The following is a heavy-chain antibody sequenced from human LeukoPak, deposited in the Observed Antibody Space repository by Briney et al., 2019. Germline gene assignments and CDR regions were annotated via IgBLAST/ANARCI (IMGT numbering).Heavy chain of an antibody. J-gene: IGHJ4*02. V-gene: IGHV4-34*01. CDR3: ARRRWLDY. D-gene: IGHD4-23*01. CDR1: GGSFSGYY. Sequence: SETLSLTCAVYGGSFSGYYWSWIRQPPGKGLEWIGEINHSGSTNYNPSLKGRVTISVDTSKNQFSLKLSSVTAADTAVYYCARRRWLDYWGQGTLVTVSS. CDR2: INHSGST.